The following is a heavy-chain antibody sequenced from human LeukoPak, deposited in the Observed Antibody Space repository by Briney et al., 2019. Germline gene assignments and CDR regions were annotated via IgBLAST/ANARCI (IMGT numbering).Heavy chain of an antibody. CDR1: GGSLSDYY. Sequence: SETLSLTCAVFGGSLSDYYWSWIRQPPGKGLEWMGEINHSGSTNYNPSLKSRVTISVDTSKNEFSLRLSSVTAADTAVYYCARGYDSGSYNWFDPWGQGTLVTVSS. V-gene: IGHV4-34*01. CDR3: ARGYDSGSYNWFDP. CDR2: INHSGST. D-gene: IGHD3-10*01. J-gene: IGHJ5*02.